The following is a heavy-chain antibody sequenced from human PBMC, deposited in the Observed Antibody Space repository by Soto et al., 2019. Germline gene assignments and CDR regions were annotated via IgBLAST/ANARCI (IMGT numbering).Heavy chain of an antibody. Sequence: SETLSLTCTVSGGSISSSSYYWGWIRQPPGKGLEWIGSIYYSGSTYYNPSLKSRVTISVDTSKNQFSLKLSSVTAADTAVYYCARISGSYPAFDIWGQGTMVTVSS. CDR1: GGSISSSSYY. J-gene: IGHJ3*02. CDR3: ARISGSYPAFDI. CDR2: IYYSGST. D-gene: IGHD1-26*01. V-gene: IGHV4-39*01.